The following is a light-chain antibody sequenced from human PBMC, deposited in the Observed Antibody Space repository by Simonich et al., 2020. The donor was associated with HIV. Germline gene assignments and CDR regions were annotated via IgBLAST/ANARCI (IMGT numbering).Light chain of an antibody. CDR3: AAWDDSLNGPV. J-gene: IGLJ3*02. Sequence: QSVLTQPPSASGTPGQRVTISFSGSSSNIGSNTVNCYQQRPGTAPKRLIYSNRQRPSGVPDRFSGSESGTAASLAIRGLQSEDEADYYCAAWDDSLNGPVFGGGTKMTVL. CDR1: SSNIGSNT. V-gene: IGLV1-44*01. CDR2: SNR.